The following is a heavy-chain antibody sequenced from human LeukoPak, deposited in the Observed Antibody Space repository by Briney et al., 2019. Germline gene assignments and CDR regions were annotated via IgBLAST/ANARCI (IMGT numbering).Heavy chain of an antibody. CDR1: GYSISSGYY. J-gene: IGHJ4*02. V-gene: IGHV4-38-2*02. CDR2: IYHSGST. Sequence: SETLSLTCTVSGYSISSGYYWGWIRQPPGQGLEWIGSIYHSGSTNYNPSLKSRVTISVDTSKNEFSLKLTSVTAADTAVYYCAREANYYGSGSYFEGTFDYWGQGSLVTVSS. D-gene: IGHD3-10*01. CDR3: AREANYYGSGSYFEGTFDY.